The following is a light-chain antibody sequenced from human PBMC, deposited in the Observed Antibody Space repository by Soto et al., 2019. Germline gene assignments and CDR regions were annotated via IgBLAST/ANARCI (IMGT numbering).Light chain of an antibody. CDR3: QQSYSNRWT. Sequence: DIQMTQSPSSLSASVGDRVTITCRASQSISNYLNWYQQKPGKAPKLLIYAASSLLSGVPSRFSGSGSGTDFTLTISRLQPEDFATYYCQQSYSNRWTFGQGTKVEIK. CDR1: QSISNY. J-gene: IGKJ1*01. CDR2: AAS. V-gene: IGKV1-39*01.